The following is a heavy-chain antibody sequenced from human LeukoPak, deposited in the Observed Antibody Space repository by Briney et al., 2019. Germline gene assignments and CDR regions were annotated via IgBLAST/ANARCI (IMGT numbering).Heavy chain of an antibody. V-gene: IGHV3-23*01. CDR3: AKDRISATDY. CDR2: ISGSGGST. Sequence: PGGSLRLSCAASGFSFSSYAMSWVRQAPGKGLEWVSAISGSGGSTYYADSVKGRFTISRDNSKNTLYLQMNSLSAEDTAVYYCAKDRISATDYWGQGTLVTVSS. D-gene: IGHD2/OR15-2a*01. CDR1: GFSFSSYA. J-gene: IGHJ4*02.